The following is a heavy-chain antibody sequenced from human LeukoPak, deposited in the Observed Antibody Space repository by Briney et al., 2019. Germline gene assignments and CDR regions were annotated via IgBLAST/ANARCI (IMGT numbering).Heavy chain of an antibody. Sequence: PSETLSLTCAVSGASISSSNWWSWVRQPPGKGLEWVSVISGSGGSTYYADSVKGRFTVSRDNSKNTVYLQMNSLRAEDTAVYYCAKEIYGDSTGARFRHWGQGTLLTVSS. J-gene: IGHJ1*01. V-gene: IGHV3-23*01. CDR1: GASISSSN. D-gene: IGHD4-17*01. CDR2: ISGSGGST. CDR3: AKEIYGDSTGARFRH.